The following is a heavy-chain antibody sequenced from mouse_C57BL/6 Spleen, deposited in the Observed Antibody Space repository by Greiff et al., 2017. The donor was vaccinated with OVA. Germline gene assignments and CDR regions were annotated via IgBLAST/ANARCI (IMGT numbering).Heavy chain of an antibody. CDR2: IYPGSGST. D-gene: IGHD1-1*01. CDR1: GYTFTSYW. Sequence: QVQLQQSGAELVKPGASVKMSCKASGYTFTSYWITWVKQRPGQGLEWIGDIYPGSGSTNYNEKFKSKATLTVDTSSSTAYMQLSSLTSEDSAVYYCARNYYYGSSGYFDVWGTGTTVTVSS. J-gene: IGHJ1*03. V-gene: IGHV1-55*01. CDR3: ARNYYYGSSGYFDV.